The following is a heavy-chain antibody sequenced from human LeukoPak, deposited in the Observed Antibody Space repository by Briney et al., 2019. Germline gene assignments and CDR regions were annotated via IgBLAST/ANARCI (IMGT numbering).Heavy chain of an antibody. J-gene: IGHJ4*02. V-gene: IGHV4-34*01. CDR3: ASVYDSSGYYPF. CDR1: GGSFSGYY. CDR2: INHSGST. D-gene: IGHD3-22*01. Sequence: SETLSLTCAVYGGSFSGYYWSWIRQPPEKGLEWIGEINHSGSTNYNPSLRSRVTISVDTPKNQFSLKLSSVTAADTAVYYCASVYDSSGYYPFWGQGTLVTVSS.